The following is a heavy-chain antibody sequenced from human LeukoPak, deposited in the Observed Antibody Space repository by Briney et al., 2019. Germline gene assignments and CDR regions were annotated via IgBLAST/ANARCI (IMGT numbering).Heavy chain of an antibody. Sequence: GGSLRLSCAASGFTFSSYGMHWVRQAPGKGLEWVAFIRYDGSNKYYADSVKGRFTISRDNSKNTLYLQMNSLRAEDTAVYYCATEYNWNSRSDYWGQGTLVTVSS. J-gene: IGHJ4*02. CDR1: GFTFSSYG. V-gene: IGHV3-30*02. D-gene: IGHD1-7*01. CDR2: IRYDGSNK. CDR3: ATEYNWNSRSDY.